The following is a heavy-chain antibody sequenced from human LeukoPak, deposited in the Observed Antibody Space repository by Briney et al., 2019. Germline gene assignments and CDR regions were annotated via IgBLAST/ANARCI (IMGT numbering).Heavy chain of an antibody. D-gene: IGHD5-24*01. V-gene: IGHV3-48*01. CDR1: GFTFSDYS. J-gene: IGHJ4*02. CDR2: IGIDSGNT. CDR3: ARDYKYAFGN. Sequence: GGSLRLSCAASGFTFSDYSMNWVRQAPGKGLEWISYIGIDSGNTNYADSVKGRFTISGDKAKNSLFLQMNSLRVEDTAVYYCARDYKYAFGNWGQGTLVTVSS.